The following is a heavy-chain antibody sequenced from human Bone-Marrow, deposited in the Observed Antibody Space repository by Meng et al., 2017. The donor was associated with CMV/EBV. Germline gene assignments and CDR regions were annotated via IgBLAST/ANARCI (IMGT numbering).Heavy chain of an antibody. V-gene: IGHV5-51*01. J-gene: IGHJ4*02. CDR2: IYPGDSDT. Sequence: GESLKISCTGSGYSFTSYWIGWVRQMPGKGLEWMGIIYPGDSDTRYSPSFQGQVTISADKSISTAYLQWNSLRASDTAVYYGARVSVGRNYDSWSGYFTHGTDYWGQGTLVTVSS. CDR3: ARVSVGRNYDSWSGYFTHGTDY. CDR1: GYSFTSYW. D-gene: IGHD3-3*01.